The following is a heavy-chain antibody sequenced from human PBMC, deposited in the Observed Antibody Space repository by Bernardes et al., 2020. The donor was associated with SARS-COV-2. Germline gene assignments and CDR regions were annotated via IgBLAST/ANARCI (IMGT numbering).Heavy chain of an antibody. J-gene: IGHJ6*02. CDR3: ARYCISTSCYKSYGMDV. CDR2: SRNKANSYTT. V-gene: IGHV3-72*01. CDR1: GFTFSDHY. D-gene: IGHD2-2*02. Sequence: GGSLRLSCAASGFTFSDHYMDWVRQAPGKGLEWVGRSRNKANSYTTEYAASVKGRFTISRDDSKNSLYLQMNSLKTEDTAVYYCARYCISTSCYKSYGMDVWGQGTTVTVSS.